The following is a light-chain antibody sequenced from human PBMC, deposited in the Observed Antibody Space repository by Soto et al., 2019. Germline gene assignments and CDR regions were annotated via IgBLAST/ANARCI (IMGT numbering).Light chain of an antibody. J-gene: IGKJ1*01. V-gene: IGKV1-39*01. CDR1: RDITNY. CDR2: DAS. Sequence: GGKVSSFCQPSRDITNYLNWYQQKPGKAPKLLISDASILETGVPSRFSGSGSGTDFTLTISSLQPEDFATYYCQQSYSTLTWTFGQGTKVDI. CDR3: QQSYSTLTWT.